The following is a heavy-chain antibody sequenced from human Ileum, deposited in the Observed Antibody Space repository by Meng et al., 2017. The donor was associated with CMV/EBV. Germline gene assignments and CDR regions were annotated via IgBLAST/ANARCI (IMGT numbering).Heavy chain of an antibody. Sequence: CAASGFTFSSYYMTGIRQFPGGGLELIAYLSSSGNTAYYADSLRGRFTISRDNAKNSLYLQMNSLRVDDTAVYYCVREQWLVRYFDLWGRGTLVTVSS. CDR3: VREQWLVRYFDL. CDR1: GFTFSSYY. CDR2: LSSSGNTA. V-gene: IGHV3-11*01. D-gene: IGHD6-19*01. J-gene: IGHJ2*01.